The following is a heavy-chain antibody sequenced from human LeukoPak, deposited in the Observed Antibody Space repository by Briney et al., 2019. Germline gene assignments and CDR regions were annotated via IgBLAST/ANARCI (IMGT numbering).Heavy chain of an antibody. D-gene: IGHD1-14*01. CDR2: IYYSGST. V-gene: IGHV4-59*01. J-gene: IGHJ4*02. Sequence: KSSETLSLTCTVSGGSISSYYWSWIRQPPGKGLEWIGYIYYSGSTDYNPSLKSRVTISVVTSKNQFSLKLSSVTASDTAVYYCARSYPNQRVLVDYWGQGTLVTVFS. CDR3: ARSYPNQRVLVDY. CDR1: GGSISSYY.